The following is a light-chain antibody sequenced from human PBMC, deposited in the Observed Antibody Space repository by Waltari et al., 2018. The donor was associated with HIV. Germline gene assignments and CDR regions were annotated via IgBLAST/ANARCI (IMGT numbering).Light chain of an antibody. CDR1: QNILYSPNNKNF. Sequence: DIVMTQSPDSLAVSLGGRATINCKSSQNILYSPNNKNFLAWYQQKPGQPPRLLIYWSSIRESGVPDRFLGSGSGTNFTLTISSLQAEDVAVYYCHQYYSSPWTFGQGTKVEVK. CDR2: WSS. V-gene: IGKV4-1*01. J-gene: IGKJ1*01. CDR3: HQYYSSPWT.